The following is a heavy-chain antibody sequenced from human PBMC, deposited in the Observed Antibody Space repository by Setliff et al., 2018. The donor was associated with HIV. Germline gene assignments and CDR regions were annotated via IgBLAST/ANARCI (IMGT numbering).Heavy chain of an antibody. V-gene: IGHV4-4*07. CDR3: ARWTVGELDHFDS. D-gene: IGHD4-17*01. J-gene: IGHJ4*02. CDR2: IYTSGDT. CDR1: GGSISSYY. Sequence: SETLSLTCTVSGGSISSYYWSWIRQPAGKGLEWIGRIYTSGDTNYNPSLKSRVIISIDTSKDQFALKLSSVTAADTAMYYCARWTVGELDHFDSWGQGTPVTVSS.